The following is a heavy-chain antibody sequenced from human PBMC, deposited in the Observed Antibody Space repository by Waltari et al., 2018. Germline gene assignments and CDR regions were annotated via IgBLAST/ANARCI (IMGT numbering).Heavy chain of an antibody. J-gene: IGHJ4*02. CDR2: IWYAGSNK. Sequence: QVQLVESGGGVVQPGRSLRLSCAASGFTFRSYGMHWVRQAPGKGLEWVAVIWYAGSNKYYADSVKGRFTISRDNSKNTLYLQMNILRAADTAVYYCASDSGYDYRWDYWGQGTLVTVSS. V-gene: IGHV3-33*01. D-gene: IGHD5-12*01. CDR3: ASDSGYDYRWDY. CDR1: GFTFRSYG.